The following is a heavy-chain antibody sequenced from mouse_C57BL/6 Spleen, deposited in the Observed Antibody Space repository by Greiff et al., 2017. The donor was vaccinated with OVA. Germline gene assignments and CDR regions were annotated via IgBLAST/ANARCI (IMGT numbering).Heavy chain of an antibody. CDR3: ARSLYYGSSYGWYFDV. J-gene: IGHJ1*03. D-gene: IGHD1-1*01. CDR1: GYSFTSYY. CDR2: IYPGSGNT. V-gene: IGHV1-66*01. Sequence: QVQLQQSGPELVKPGASVKISCKASGYSFTSYYIHWVKQRPGQGLEWIGWIYPGSGNTKYNEKFKGKATLTADTSSSTAYMQLSSLTSEDSAVYYCARSLYYGSSYGWYFDVWGTGTTVTVSS.